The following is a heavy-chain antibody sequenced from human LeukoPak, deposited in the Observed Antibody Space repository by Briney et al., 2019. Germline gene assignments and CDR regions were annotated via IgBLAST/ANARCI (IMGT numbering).Heavy chain of an antibody. CDR1: GFTFSSYG. D-gene: IGHD2-15*01. J-gene: IGHJ4*02. Sequence: PGGSLRLSRAASGFTFSSYGMHWVRQAPGKGLEWVAFIRYDGSNKYYADSVKGRFTISRDNSKNTLYLQMNSLRAEDTAVYYCAKDASPYSEDYYFDYWGQGTLVTVSS. V-gene: IGHV3-30*02. CDR3: AKDASPYSEDYYFDY. CDR2: IRYDGSNK.